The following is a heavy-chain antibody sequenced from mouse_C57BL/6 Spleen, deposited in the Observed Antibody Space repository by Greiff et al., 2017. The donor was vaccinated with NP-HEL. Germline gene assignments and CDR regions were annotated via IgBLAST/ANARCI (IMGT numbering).Heavy chain of an antibody. CDR2: IDPSDSYT. D-gene: IGHD2-2*01. CDR3: ARRGDGYDVWFAY. J-gene: IGHJ3*01. V-gene: IGHV1-50*01. CDR1: GYTFTSYW. Sequence: VQLQQPGAELVKPGASVKLSCKASGYTFTSYWMQWVKQRPGQGLEWIGEIDPSDSYTNYNQKFKGQATLTVDTSSSTAYMQLSSRTSEDSAVYYCARRGDGYDVWFAYWGQGTLVTVSA.